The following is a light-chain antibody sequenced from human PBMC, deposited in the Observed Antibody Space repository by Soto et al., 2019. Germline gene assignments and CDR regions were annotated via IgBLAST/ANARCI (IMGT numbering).Light chain of an antibody. Sequence: DIQMTQSPSTLSASVGDRVTITCRASQSISSWLAWYLQRPGKAPKLLIYDASSLESGVPSRFSGSGSGTEFTLTISSLQPDDFATYYCQQYNSNSKYTFGQGTKLEIK. J-gene: IGKJ2*01. CDR2: DAS. CDR1: QSISSW. V-gene: IGKV1-5*01. CDR3: QQYNSNSKYT.